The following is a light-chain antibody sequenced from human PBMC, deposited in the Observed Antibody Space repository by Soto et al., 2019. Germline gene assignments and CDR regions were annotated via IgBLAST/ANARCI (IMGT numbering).Light chain of an antibody. V-gene: IGLV4-60*03. CDR1: SGHSTYI. CDR2: LEGSGSY. CDR3: ETWNSNIRV. Sequence: QPVLTQSSSASASLGSSVKLTCTLSSGHSTYIIAWHQHQPGKAPRFLMNLEGSGSYNRGSGVPDRFSGSSSGADRYLTISNLQSEDEADYYCETWNSNIRVFGGGTKLTVL. J-gene: IGLJ3*02.